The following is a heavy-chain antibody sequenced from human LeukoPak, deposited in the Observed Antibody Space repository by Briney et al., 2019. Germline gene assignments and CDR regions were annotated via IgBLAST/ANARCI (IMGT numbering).Heavy chain of an antibody. J-gene: IGHJ6*02. Sequence: SETLSLTCAVSGGSLSSYYWSWIRQPPGKGLEWIGDIYYSGSTNYNPSLKSRVTISVDTSKNQFSLKLSSVTAADTAVYYCARHAPIQLWFGALHYYGMDVWGQGTTVTVSS. D-gene: IGHD5-18*01. CDR3: ARHAPIQLWFGALHYYGMDV. CDR1: GGSLSSYY. V-gene: IGHV4-59*08. CDR2: IYYSGST.